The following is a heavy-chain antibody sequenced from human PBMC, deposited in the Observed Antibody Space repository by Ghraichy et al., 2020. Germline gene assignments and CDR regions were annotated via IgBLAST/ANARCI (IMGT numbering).Heavy chain of an antibody. CDR1: GFTFTSSA. J-gene: IGHJ4*02. Sequence: SVKVSCKASGFTFTSSAVQWVRQARGQRLEWIGWIVVGSGNTNYAQKFQERVTITRDMSTSTAYMELSSLRSEDTAVYYCAAQTLRDGYLPIDYWGQGTLVTVSS. D-gene: IGHD5-24*01. CDR2: IVVGSGNT. V-gene: IGHV1-58*01. CDR3: AAQTLRDGYLPIDY.